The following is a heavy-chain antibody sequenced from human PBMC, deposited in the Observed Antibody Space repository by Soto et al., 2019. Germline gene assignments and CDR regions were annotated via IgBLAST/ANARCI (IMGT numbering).Heavy chain of an antibody. Sequence: GASVKVSCKASGYTFTSYGISWVRQAPGQGLEWMGWISAYNGNTNYAQKLQGRVTMTTDTSTSTAYMELRSLRSDDTAVYYCARAIGYCSSTSCANFDYWGQGTLVTVSS. V-gene: IGHV1-18*01. J-gene: IGHJ4*02. CDR3: ARAIGYCSSTSCANFDY. CDR2: ISAYNGNT. D-gene: IGHD2-2*03. CDR1: GYTFTSYG.